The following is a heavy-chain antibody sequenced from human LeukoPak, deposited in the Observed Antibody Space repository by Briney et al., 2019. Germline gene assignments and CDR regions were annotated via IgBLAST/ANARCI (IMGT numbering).Heavy chain of an antibody. CDR1: GYTFTSYD. CDR3: ARGGHNSGWIFDY. Sequence: ASVKVSCKASGYTFTSYDINWVRQATGQGLEWMGWMNPNSGNTGYAQKFQGRVTMTRNTSISTAHMELSSLRSEDTAVYCCARGGHNSGWIFDYWGQGTLVTVSS. CDR2: MNPNSGNT. V-gene: IGHV1-8*01. D-gene: IGHD6-19*01. J-gene: IGHJ4*02.